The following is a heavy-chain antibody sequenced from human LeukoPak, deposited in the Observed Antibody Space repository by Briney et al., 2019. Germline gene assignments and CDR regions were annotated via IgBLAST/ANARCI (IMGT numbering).Heavy chain of an antibody. Sequence: SVKVSCKASGGTFSSYAISWVRQAPGQGLEWMGRIIPILGIANYAQKFQGRVTITADKPTSTAYMELSSLRSEDTAVYYCARDRGRYIVVVVATTPYYYYGMDVWGQGTTVTVSS. V-gene: IGHV1-69*04. D-gene: IGHD2-15*01. CDR1: GGTFSSYA. J-gene: IGHJ6*02. CDR2: IIPILGIA. CDR3: ARDRGRYIVVVVATTPYYYYGMDV.